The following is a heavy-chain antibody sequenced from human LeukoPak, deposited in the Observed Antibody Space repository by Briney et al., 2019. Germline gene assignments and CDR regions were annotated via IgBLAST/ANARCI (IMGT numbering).Heavy chain of an antibody. V-gene: IGHV1-24*01. CDR3: APRLSGSYYSGYY. Sequence: ASVKVSCKVSGYTLTELSMHWVRQAPGKGLEWMGGFDPEDGETIYAQKFQGRVTMTEDTSTDTAYMELTSLRSEDTAVYYCAPRLSGSYYSGYYWGQGTLVTVSS. CDR1: GYTLTELS. D-gene: IGHD1-26*01. J-gene: IGHJ4*02. CDR2: FDPEDGET.